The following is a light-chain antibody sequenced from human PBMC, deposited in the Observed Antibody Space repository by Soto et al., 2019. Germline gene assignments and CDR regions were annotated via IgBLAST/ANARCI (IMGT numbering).Light chain of an antibody. CDR3: QQRSDWPPSLT. Sequence: EIVLTQSPATLSLSPGERATFSGRAVRRVTSPLAWYQHKPGQAPRLLIYATSHRATDIPTRFSGSGSETDFTLTISSLEPEDFAVYYCQQRSDWPPSLTFGGGTKVEIK. CDR1: RRVTSP. J-gene: IGKJ4*01. CDR2: ATS. V-gene: IGKV3-11*01.